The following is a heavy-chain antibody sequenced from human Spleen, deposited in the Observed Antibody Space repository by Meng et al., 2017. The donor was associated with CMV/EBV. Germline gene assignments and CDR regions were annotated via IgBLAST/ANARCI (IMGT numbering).Heavy chain of an antibody. D-gene: IGHD6-25*01. V-gene: IGHV3-30*02. J-gene: IGHJ4*02. CDR3: AKIAASDY. Sequence: GESLKISCAASGFIFSTYAMPWVRQAPGKGLEWVAFIRYDGSNKYYADSVKGRFTISRDNSKNTLYLQMNSLRAEDTAVYYCAKIAASDYWGQGTLVTVSS. CDR1: GFIFSTYA. CDR2: IRYDGSNK.